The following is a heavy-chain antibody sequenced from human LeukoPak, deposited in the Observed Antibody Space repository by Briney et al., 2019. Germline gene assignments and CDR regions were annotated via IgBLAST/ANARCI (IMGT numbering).Heavy chain of an antibody. V-gene: IGHV1-18*01. CDR2: ISAYNGNT. Sequence: ASVKVSCKASGYTFTSYGISWVRQAPGQGLEWMGWISAYNGNTNYAQKLQGRVTMTTDTSTSTAYMELRSLRSDDTAVYYCARTPGRGITMVRGGQRVVVPLDVWGQGTTVTVSS. J-gene: IGHJ6*02. D-gene: IGHD3-10*01. CDR3: ARTPGRGITMVRGGQRVVVPLDV. CDR1: GYTFTSYG.